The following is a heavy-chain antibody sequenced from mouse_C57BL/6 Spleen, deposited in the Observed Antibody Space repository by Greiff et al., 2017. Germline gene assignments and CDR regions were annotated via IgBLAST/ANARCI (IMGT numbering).Heavy chain of an antibody. CDR2: IYPGSGNT. CDR3: ARLRQGFDY. CDR1: GYTFTDYY. V-gene: IGHV1-76*01. D-gene: IGHD2-12*01. J-gene: IGHJ2*01. Sequence: QVQLQQSGAELVRPGASVKLSCKASGYTFTDYYINWVKQRPGQGLEWIARIYPGSGNTYYNEKFKGKDTLTAEKSSSTAYMQLSSLTSEDSAVYFCARLRQGFDYWGQGTTLTVSS.